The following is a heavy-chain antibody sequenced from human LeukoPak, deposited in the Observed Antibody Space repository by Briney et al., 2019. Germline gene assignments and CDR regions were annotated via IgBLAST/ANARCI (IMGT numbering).Heavy chain of an antibody. CDR3: ARRRDYSNYEDFDY. J-gene: IGHJ4*02. V-gene: IGHV5-51*01. CDR2: IYPGDSDT. D-gene: IGHD4-11*01. CDR1: GYSFTTYW. Sequence: GESLKISCKSSGYSFTTYWIGWVRQMPGKGLEWMGIIYPGDSDTRYSPSFQGQVTISADKSISTAYLQWSSLKASDTAMYYCARRRDYSNYEDFDYWGQGTLVTVSS.